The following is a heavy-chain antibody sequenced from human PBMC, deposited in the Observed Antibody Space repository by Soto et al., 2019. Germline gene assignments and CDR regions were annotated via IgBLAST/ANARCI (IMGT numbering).Heavy chain of an antibody. D-gene: IGHD3-10*01. CDR3: ARAKRTNPAELGFDY. Sequence: QVQLQESGPGLVKPSGTLSLTCAVSGGSISSSNWWSWVRQPPGKGLEWIGEIYHSGSTNYNPSLQSRVTISVDKSKNQFSLKLSSVTAADTAVYYCARAKRTNPAELGFDYWGQGTLVTVSS. J-gene: IGHJ4*02. CDR1: GGSISSSNW. CDR2: IYHSGST. V-gene: IGHV4-4*02.